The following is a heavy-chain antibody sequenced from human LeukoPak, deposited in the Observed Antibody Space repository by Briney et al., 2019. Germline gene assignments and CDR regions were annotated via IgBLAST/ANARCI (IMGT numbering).Heavy chain of an antibody. CDR2: IYYSGNT. J-gene: IGHJ4*02. CDR1: GGSISGYY. CDR3: ARQTGSGLFILP. Sequence: SETLSLTCAVSGGSISGYYWSWVRQSPGKGLEWIGSIYYSGNTYYNASLKSQVSISIDTSKNQFSLRLTSVTAADTAVYYCARQTGSGLFILPGGQGTLVTVSS. D-gene: IGHD3/OR15-3a*01. V-gene: IGHV4-59*04.